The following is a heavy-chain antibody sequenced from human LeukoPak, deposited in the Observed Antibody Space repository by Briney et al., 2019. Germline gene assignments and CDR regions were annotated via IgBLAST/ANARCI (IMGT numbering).Heavy chain of an antibody. CDR1: GGFISSYY. Sequence: SETLSLTCTVSGGFISSYYWSWIRQPPGKGLEWIGYIYYSGSTNYNPSLKSRVTISVDTSKNQFSLKLSSVTAADTAVYYCARVRGSLDYWGQGTLVTVSS. J-gene: IGHJ4*02. CDR3: ARVRGSLDY. CDR2: IYYSGST. V-gene: IGHV4-59*01. D-gene: IGHD3-10*01.